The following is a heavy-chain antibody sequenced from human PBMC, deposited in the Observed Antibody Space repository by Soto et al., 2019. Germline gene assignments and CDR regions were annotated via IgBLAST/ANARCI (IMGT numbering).Heavy chain of an antibody. D-gene: IGHD2-15*01. V-gene: IGHV4-31*03. CDR2: IYYSGST. J-gene: IGHJ3*02. CDR3: AREKGRDIHAFDI. CDR1: GGSISSGGYY. Sequence: SETLSLTCTVSGGSISSGGYYWSWIRQHPGKGLEWIGYIYYSGSTYYNPSLKSRVTISVDTSKNQFSLKLSSVAAADTAVYYCAREKGRDIHAFDIWGQGTMVTVSS.